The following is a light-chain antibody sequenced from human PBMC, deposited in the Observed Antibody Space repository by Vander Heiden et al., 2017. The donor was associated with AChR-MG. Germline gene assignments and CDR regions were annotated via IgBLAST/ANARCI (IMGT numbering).Light chain of an antibody. J-gene: IGKJ2*01. CDR3: EETVDFPQS. V-gene: IGKV1-39*01. Sequence: VQMTQSPSSLSAYVGDTVTITCRATQSIQNYVNWYQQKPGKAPKLLIFSASRIQNGVASRFSGSGFGTEFTLTISNLQPEDIATYYCEETVDFPQSFGQGTKLDIK. CDR1: QSIQNY. CDR2: SAS.